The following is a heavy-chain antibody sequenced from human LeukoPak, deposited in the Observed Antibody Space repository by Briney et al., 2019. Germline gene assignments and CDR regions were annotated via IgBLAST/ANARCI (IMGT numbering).Heavy chain of an antibody. CDR1: GGSISSGDYY. D-gene: IGHD6-13*01. V-gene: IGHV4-30-4*08. Sequence: PSETLSLTCTVSGGSISSGDYYWSWIRQPPGKGLEWIGYIYYSGSTYYNPSLKSRVTISVDTSKNQFSLKLSSVTAADTAVYYCARDNIAAYYYYYMDVWGKGTTVTVSS. CDR3: ARDNIAAYYYYYMDV. CDR2: IYYSGST. J-gene: IGHJ6*03.